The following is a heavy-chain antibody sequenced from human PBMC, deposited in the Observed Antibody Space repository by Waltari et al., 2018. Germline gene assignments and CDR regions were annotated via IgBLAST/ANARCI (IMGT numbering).Heavy chain of an antibody. Sequence: QVQLVQAGAEVKKPGASVKVSCKASGYTFTGYYMHWVRQAPGQGLEWRRRINPNSGGTTYAQNVQGRVTMTRDTSISTAYMELRRLRSADTAVYSCARDLRVSNDAFDIWGQGTMVTVSS. CDR3: ARDLRVSNDAFDI. J-gene: IGHJ3*02. V-gene: IGHV1-2*06. CDR2: INPNSGGT. CDR1: GYTFTGYY.